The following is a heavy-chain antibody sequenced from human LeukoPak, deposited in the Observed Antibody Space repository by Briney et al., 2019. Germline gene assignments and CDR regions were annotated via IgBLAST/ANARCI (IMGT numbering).Heavy chain of an antibody. CDR3: ASGSISDY. CDR1: GFTFSTYW. J-gene: IGHJ4*02. V-gene: IGHV3-74*01. CDR2: INSDGSST. Sequence: PGGSLRLSCAASGFTFSTYWMHWVRQAPGRGLVWVSRINSDGSSTSYADSVKGRFTISRDNAKNTLYLQMNSLRVDDTAVYFCASGSISDYWGRGTLVTVSS. D-gene: IGHD3-10*01.